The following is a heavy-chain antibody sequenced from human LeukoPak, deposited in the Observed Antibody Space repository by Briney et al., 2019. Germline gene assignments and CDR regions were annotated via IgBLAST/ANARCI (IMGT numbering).Heavy chain of an antibody. J-gene: IGHJ5*02. V-gene: IGHV5-51*01. D-gene: IGHD2-2*02. Sequence: GESLKISCKGSGNSFTTYWIGWVRQTPGKGLEWMGIIHPGDSDTRYSPSFQGQVTISADKSINTAYLQWSSLKASDTAMCYCARHLDTLNWFDPWGQGTLVTVSS. CDR3: ARHLDTLNWFDP. CDR1: GNSFTTYW. CDR2: IHPGDSDT.